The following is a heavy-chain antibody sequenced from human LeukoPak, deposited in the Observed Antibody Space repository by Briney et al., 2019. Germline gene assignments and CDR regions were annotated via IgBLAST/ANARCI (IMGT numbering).Heavy chain of an antibody. CDR1: GFTFSSYA. V-gene: IGHV3-30-3*01. D-gene: IGHD2-2*01. CDR3: ARSYCSSTSCYLFDY. Sequence: PGGSLRLSCAASGFTFSSYAMHWVRQAPGKGLEWVTFISYDGSNKYYADSVKGRFTISRDNSKNTLYLQMNSLRAEDTAVYFCARSYCSSTSCYLFDYWGQGTLVTVSS. J-gene: IGHJ4*02. CDR2: ISYDGSNK.